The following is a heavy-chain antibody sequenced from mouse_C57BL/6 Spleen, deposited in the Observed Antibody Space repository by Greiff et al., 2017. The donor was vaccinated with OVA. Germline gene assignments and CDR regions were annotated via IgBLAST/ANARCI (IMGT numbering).Heavy chain of an antibody. CDR1: GFTFSSYA. D-gene: IGHD2-1*01. Sequence: EVKLVESGEGLVKPGGSLKLSCAASGFTFSSYAMSWVRQTPEKRLEWVAYISSGGDYLYYADPVKGRFTFSRDNAWNTLYLQMSSLKSEDTAMYYCTREGRYYGNLAWFAYWGQGTLVTVSA. J-gene: IGHJ3*01. CDR3: TREGRYYGNLAWFAY. CDR2: ISSGGDYL. V-gene: IGHV5-9-1*02.